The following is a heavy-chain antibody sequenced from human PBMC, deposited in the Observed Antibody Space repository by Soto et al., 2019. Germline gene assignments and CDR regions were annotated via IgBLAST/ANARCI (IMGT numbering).Heavy chain of an antibody. CDR2: ISSSSSTI. D-gene: IGHD1-26*01. J-gene: IGHJ4*02. CDR3: ASRSGGGSSLLFDY. V-gene: IGHV3-48*02. CDR1: GFTFSTYS. Sequence: EVQLVESGGGLVQPGGSLRLSCAASGFTFSTYSMNWVRQAPGKGLEWVSYISSSSSTIYYADSVKGRFTIARDNAKNSLYLQMNSLRDEDTAVYYCASRSGGGSSLLFDYWGQGTLVTVSS.